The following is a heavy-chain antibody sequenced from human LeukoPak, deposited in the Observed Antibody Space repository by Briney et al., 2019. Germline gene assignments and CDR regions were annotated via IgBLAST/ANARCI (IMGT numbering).Heavy chain of an antibody. J-gene: IGHJ6*02. CDR1: GSTFTGYY. V-gene: IGHV1-2*06. Sequence: ASVKHSCKASGSTFTGYYMHWVRPAPGQGLEWMGRINPNSGGTNYAQKFQGRVTMTRDTSISTAYMELSRLRSDDTAVYYCATSDEYSSSSQFFYYYYGMDVWGQGTTVTVSS. D-gene: IGHD6-6*01. CDR2: INPNSGGT. CDR3: ATSDEYSSSSQFFYYYYGMDV.